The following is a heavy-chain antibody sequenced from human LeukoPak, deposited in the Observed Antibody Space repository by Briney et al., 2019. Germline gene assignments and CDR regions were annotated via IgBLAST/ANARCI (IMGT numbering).Heavy chain of an antibody. CDR3: ARVSSSWYYFDY. CDR2: ISGYNGNT. Sequence: ASVKVSCKASGFTFTSYVFSWVRQAPGQGLEWMGWISGYNGNTNYAQKLQGRVTMNTDTSTSTAYMELRSLISDDTAIYYCARVSSSWYYFDYWGQGTLVTVSS. V-gene: IGHV1-18*01. CDR1: GFTFTSYV. D-gene: IGHD6-13*01. J-gene: IGHJ4*02.